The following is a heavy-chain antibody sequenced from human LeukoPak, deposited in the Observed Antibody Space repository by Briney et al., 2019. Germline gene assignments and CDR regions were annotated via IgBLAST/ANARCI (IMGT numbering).Heavy chain of an antibody. V-gene: IGHV3-23*01. CDR1: GFTFSSYW. J-gene: IGHJ3*02. Sequence: GGSLRLSCAASGFTFSSYWMHWVRQAPGKGLVWVSAISGSGGSTYYADSVKGRFTISRDNSKNTLYLQMNSLRAEDTAVYYCAKGVPTILRQNAFDIWGQGTMVTVSS. CDR2: ISGSGGST. CDR3: AKGVPTILRQNAFDI. D-gene: IGHD3-9*01.